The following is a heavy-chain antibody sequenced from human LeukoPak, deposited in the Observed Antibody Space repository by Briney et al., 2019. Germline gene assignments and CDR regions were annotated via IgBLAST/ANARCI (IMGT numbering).Heavy chain of an antibody. J-gene: IGHJ4*02. CDR3: ARRYNSNWGLDY. CDR1: GGTFSNYA. D-gene: IGHD6-13*01. V-gene: IGHV1-69*01. CDR2: IIPIFRTA. Sequence: SVKVSCKASGGTFSNYAISWVRQAPGQGLEWMGGIIPIFRTATHAQKFQDRVTITADESTSTGYMELSSLRYEDTAVYYCARRYNSNWGLDYWGQGTLVTVSS.